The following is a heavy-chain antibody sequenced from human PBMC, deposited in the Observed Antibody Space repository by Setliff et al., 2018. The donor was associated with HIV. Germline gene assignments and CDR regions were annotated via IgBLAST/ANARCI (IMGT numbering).Heavy chain of an antibody. CDR3: ARVVAGKSSTDGFDI. Sequence: LGESLKISCKASGYSFTNYWIAWVRQMPGKGLEWMGIVYPGDSDTRYSPSFQGQVTISADKSISTAYLQWSSLRASDTAMYYCARVVAGKSSTDGFDIWGQGTMVTVSS. CDR1: GYSFTNYW. V-gene: IGHV5-51*01. J-gene: IGHJ3*02. CDR2: VYPGDSDT. D-gene: IGHD6-19*01.